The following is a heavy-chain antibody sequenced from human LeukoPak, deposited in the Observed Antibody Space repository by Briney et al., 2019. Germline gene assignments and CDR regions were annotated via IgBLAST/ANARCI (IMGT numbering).Heavy chain of an antibody. V-gene: IGHV1-8*01. D-gene: IGHD2-15*01. Sequence: ASVKVSCKASGYTFTSYDINWVRQATGQGLEWMGWMNPNSGNTGYAQKFQGRVTMTRNTSISTAYMELSSLRSEDTAVYYCARVSTVVVVAAKDFDYWGQGTLVTVSS. CDR1: GYTFTSYD. CDR3: ARVSTVVVVAAKDFDY. CDR2: MNPNSGNT. J-gene: IGHJ4*02.